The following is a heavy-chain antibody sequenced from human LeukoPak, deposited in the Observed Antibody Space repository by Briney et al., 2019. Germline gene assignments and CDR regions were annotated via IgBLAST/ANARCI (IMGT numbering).Heavy chain of an antibody. V-gene: IGHV1-69*01. CDR1: LGTFSPYA. J-gene: IGHJ6*04. D-gene: IGHD3-10*01. CDR3: ARDRGTVVRGSCLNV. Sequence: SLKSSCKASLGTFSPYAITSVRHAPRHEREWMGEITPLTVAANTTHKFQGRVTTTADESTSTANMELSSLRSEDTAVYYCARDRGTVVRGSCLNVWGKGTTVTVSS. CDR2: ITPLTVAA.